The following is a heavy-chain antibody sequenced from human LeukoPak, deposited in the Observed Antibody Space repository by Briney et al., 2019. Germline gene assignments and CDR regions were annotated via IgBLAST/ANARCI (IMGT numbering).Heavy chain of an antibody. J-gene: IGHJ4*02. CDR2: INHSGST. CDR3: ARERVAAAGRHFDY. D-gene: IGHD6-13*01. Sequence: SETLSLTCAVYGGSFSGYYWSWIRQPPGKGLEWIGEINHSGSTNYNPSLKSRVTISVDTSKNQFPLKLSSVTAADTAVYYCARERVAAAGRHFDYWGQGTLVTVSS. V-gene: IGHV4-34*01. CDR1: GGSFSGYY.